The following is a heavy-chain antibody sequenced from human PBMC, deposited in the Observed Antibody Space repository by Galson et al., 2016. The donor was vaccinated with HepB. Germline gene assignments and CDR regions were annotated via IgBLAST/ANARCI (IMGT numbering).Heavy chain of an antibody. V-gene: IGHV3-74*01. CDR1: GFTFSSYW. CDR3: AREPGYNYGFTWGY. Sequence: SLRLSCAASGFTFSSYWTHWVRQAPGRGLVWVSRINTDGSRTNYADSVKGRVTISRDNAKNSLYPQMNSLRAEDAAVYYCAREPGYNYGFTWGYWGQGTRVTVSS. CDR2: INTDGSRT. J-gene: IGHJ4*02. D-gene: IGHD5-18*01.